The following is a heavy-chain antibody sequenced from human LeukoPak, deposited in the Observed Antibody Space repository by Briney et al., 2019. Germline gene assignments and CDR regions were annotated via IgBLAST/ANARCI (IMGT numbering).Heavy chain of an antibody. V-gene: IGHV3-21*01. Sequence: GGSLRLSCAASGFTFSSYSMNWVRQAPGKGLEWVSSISSSSSYIYYADSVKGRFTISRDNAKNSLYLQMNSLRAEDTAVYYCAKDPAAKYYYDSSGYYLPDYYYGMDVWGQGTTVTVSS. CDR1: GFTFSSYS. J-gene: IGHJ6*01. CDR2: ISSSSSYI. CDR3: AKDPAAKYYYDSSGYYLPDYYYGMDV. D-gene: IGHD3-22*01.